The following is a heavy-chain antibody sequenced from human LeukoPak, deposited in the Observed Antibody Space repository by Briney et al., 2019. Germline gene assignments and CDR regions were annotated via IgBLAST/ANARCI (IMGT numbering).Heavy chain of an antibody. CDR1: GYTFTSYD. CDR3: ARAYYDILTGYLYNWFDP. V-gene: IGHV1-2*06. Sequence: GASVKVSCKASGYTFTSYDINWVRQATGQGLEWMGRINPNSGGTNYAQKFQGRVTMTRDTSISTAYMELSRLRSDDTAVYYCARAYYDILTGYLYNWFDPWGQGTLVTVSS. D-gene: IGHD3-9*01. J-gene: IGHJ5*02. CDR2: INPNSGGT.